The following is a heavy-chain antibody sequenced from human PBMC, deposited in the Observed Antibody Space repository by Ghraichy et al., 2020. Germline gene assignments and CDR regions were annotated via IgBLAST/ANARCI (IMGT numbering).Heavy chain of an antibody. Sequence: GGSLRLSCAASGFTFSSYTMTWVRHAPGKGLEWVSTISGSGRTTYYADSVKGRFTMSRDNSENTLYLQINSLRTEDAAIYYSAKAWRYGSGGTCTPYNVFDTWGQGTLVTVYS. CDR2: ISGSGRTT. D-gene: IGHD2-15*01. J-gene: IGHJ5*02. CDR3: AKAWRYGSGGTCTPYNVFDT. CDR1: GFTFSSYT. V-gene: IGHV3-23*01.